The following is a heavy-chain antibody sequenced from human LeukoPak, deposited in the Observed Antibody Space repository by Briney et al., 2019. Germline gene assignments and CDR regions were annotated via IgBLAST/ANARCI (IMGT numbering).Heavy chain of an antibody. Sequence: PSETLSLTYTVSGGSISSSSYYWGWIRQPPGKGLEWIVSIYYSGSTYYNPSLKSRVTISVDTSKNQFSLKLSSVTAADTAVYYCARHTTVAGGPPDYFDYWGQGTLVTVSS. CDR3: ARHTTVAGGPPDYFDY. CDR1: GGSISSSSYY. J-gene: IGHJ4*02. CDR2: IYYSGST. D-gene: IGHD6-19*01. V-gene: IGHV4-39*01.